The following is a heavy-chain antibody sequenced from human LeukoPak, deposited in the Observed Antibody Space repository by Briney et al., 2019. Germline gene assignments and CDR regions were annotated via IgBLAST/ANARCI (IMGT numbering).Heavy chain of an antibody. CDR1: GYTFTTYD. J-gene: IGHJ4*02. CDR2: MNPDSTNT. Sequence: GASVKVSCRASGYTFTTYDITWVRQAPGQGLEWMGWMNPDSTNTGYAQKFRGRVTMTRDNSISTAYMELSSLRSEDTAVYYCARGVRNLLVSDYWGQGTLVTVSS. CDR3: ARGVRNLLVSDY. V-gene: IGHV1-8*01. D-gene: IGHD2-8*02.